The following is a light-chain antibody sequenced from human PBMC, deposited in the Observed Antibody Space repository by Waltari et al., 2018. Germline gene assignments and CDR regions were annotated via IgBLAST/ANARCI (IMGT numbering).Light chain of an antibody. V-gene: IGKV1-5*03. CDR3: QQYNNYPYT. J-gene: IGKJ2*01. Sequence: DIQMTQSPSTLSASVGDRVTITCRASQSISSWLAWYQQKPGKAPKLLIYKASTLESGVLSRFSGSGSGTEFTLTISSLQPDDFSTYYCQQYNNYPYTFGQGTRLEIK. CDR2: KAS. CDR1: QSISSW.